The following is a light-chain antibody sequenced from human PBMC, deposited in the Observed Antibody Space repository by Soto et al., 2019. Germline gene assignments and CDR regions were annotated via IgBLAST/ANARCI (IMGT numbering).Light chain of an antibody. V-gene: IGKV3-15*01. Sequence: EIVMTQSPATLSVSPGERATLSCRASQRVSSNLAWYQQKPGQAPRLLIYGASTRATGIPARFSGSGSGTEFTLTISSLQSEDFAVYYCQQYNNWPMYTFGQGTKLES. CDR2: GAS. CDR3: QQYNNWPMYT. CDR1: QRVSSN. J-gene: IGKJ2*01.